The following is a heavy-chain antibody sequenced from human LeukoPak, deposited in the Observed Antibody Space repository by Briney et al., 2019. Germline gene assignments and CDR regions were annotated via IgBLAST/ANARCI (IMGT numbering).Heavy chain of an antibody. V-gene: IGHV1-18*01. J-gene: IGHJ6*02. Sequence: ASVKVSCKASGYTFTSYGLSWVRQAPGQGLEWMGWISAYNGNTNYAQKLQGRVHMTTDTSTSTAYMELRSLRSDDTAVYYCARDQDYGDYYYYYYGMDVWGQGTTVTVSS. D-gene: IGHD4-17*01. CDR3: ARDQDYGDYYYYYYGMDV. CDR2: ISAYNGNT. CDR1: GYTFTSYG.